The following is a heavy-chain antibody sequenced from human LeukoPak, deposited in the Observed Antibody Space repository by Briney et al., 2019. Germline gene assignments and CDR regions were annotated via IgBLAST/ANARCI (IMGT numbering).Heavy chain of an antibody. CDR3: ARYGGSRNYYSGLDS. V-gene: IGHV4-59*01. CDR2: IYYNGST. CDR1: GGAINNYF. D-gene: IGHD3-10*01. J-gene: IGHJ4*02. Sequence: SETLSLTCTVSGGAINNYFWSWIRQPPGKELEWIGYIYYNGSTNYNPSLKSRVTLFVDTSRNQFSLKLTSVTTADTAVYYCARYGGSRNYYSGLDSWGQGTLVTVSS.